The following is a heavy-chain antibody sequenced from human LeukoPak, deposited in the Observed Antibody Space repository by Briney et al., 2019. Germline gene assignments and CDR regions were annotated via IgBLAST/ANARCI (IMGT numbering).Heavy chain of an antibody. CDR1: GFTFSSSW. CDR3: ARKRARFDY. Sequence: PGGSLRLSCAASGFTFSSSWMSWVRQAPGKGLEWVAPIKQDGSDTYFVDSVKGRFTISRDNAKNSLYLQMNSLRAEDTAVYYCARKRARFDYWGQGTLVTVSS. D-gene: IGHD5-24*01. CDR2: IKQDGSDT. J-gene: IGHJ4*02. V-gene: IGHV3-7*04.